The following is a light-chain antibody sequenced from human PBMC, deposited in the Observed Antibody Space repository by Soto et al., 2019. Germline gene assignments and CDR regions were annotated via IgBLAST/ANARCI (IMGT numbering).Light chain of an antibody. CDR3: QQLTGWAPQWT. V-gene: IGKV3-11*01. Sequence: EVVLTQSPDTLSFPPGERATLSCRASQSISSYLAWSQQKPGQAPRLLSYDASSRATGIPTRFSGSRSGTGFNLTSSSLEPEDVAVYYWQQLTGWAPQWTFRQATKVEIK. J-gene: IGKJ1*01. CDR1: QSISSY. CDR2: DAS.